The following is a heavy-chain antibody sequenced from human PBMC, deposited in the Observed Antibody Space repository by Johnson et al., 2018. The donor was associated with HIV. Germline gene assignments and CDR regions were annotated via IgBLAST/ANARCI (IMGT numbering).Heavy chain of an antibody. V-gene: IGHV3-20*04. CDR2: VNSDGSST. CDR3: ARGTIIMFRGVIGFDI. Sequence: VQLVESGGSVIRPGGSLRLSCAASGFTFDDYGMSWVRQAPKKGLEWVSRVNSDGSSTSYVDSVKGRFTISGETSKNTLHLEMNSLRAEDTAMYYCARGTIIMFRGVIGFDIWGQGTMVTVSS. D-gene: IGHD3-10*01. CDR1: GFTFDDYG. J-gene: IGHJ3*02.